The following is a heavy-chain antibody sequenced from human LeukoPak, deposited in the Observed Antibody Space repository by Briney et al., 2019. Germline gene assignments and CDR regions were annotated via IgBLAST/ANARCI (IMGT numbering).Heavy chain of an antibody. CDR1: EFSPTNLW. CDR2: IKHDGSEI. CDR3: ASFVGIVSGTYTVTGGLLV. J-gene: IGHJ6*04. Sequence: PGGCLRPSCVAPEFSPTNLWMTSGRRTPGRGLGRVANIKHDGSEIFYVYYVKGRFTISRDNAKNSLYLEMNSLRGEDTAVYYCASFVGIVSGTYTVTGGLLVWGKGTTVTVSS. V-gene: IGHV3-7*01. D-gene: IGHD2-2*03.